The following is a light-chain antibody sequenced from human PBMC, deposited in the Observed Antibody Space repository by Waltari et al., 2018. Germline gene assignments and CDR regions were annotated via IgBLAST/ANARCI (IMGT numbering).Light chain of an antibody. J-gene: IGKJ2*01. CDR3: QQRSIWPPT. CDR2: DAS. CDR1: PIVRTS. Sequence: VLTQSPATLTLSPGEGATLSCGAAPIVRTSLAWIQQKPGQAPRLLIYDASIRATGIPARFSGSGSGTDFTLTISSLEPEDFAVYYCQQRSIWPPTFGRGTKLEI. V-gene: IGKV3-11*01.